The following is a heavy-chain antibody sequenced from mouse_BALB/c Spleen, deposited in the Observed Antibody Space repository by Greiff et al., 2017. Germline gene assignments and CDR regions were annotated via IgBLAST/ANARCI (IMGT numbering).Heavy chain of an antibody. CDR1: GYTFTNYW. V-gene: IGHV1-63*02. CDR3: ARDPDY. J-gene: IGHJ2*01. CDR2: IYPGGGYT. Sequence: VKLVESGAELVRPGTSVKISCKASGYTFTNYWLGWVKQRPGHGLEWIGDIYPGGGYTNYNEKFKGKATLTADTSSSTAYMQLSSLTSEDSAVYFCARDPDYWGQGTTLTVSS.